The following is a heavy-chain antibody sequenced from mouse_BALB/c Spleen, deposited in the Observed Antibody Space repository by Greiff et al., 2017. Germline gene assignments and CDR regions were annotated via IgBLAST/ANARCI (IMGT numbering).Heavy chain of an antibody. D-gene: IGHD1-1*02. V-gene: IGHV1-80*01. J-gene: IGHJ4*01. Sequence: VQLQQSGAELVRPGSSVKISCKASGYAFSSYWMNWVKQRPGQGLEWIGQIYPGDGDTNYNGKFKGKATLTADKSSSTAYMQLSSLTSEDSAVYFCARKGVLWGAMDYWGQGTSVTVSS. CDR3: ARKGVLWGAMDY. CDR2: IYPGDGDT. CDR1: GYAFSSYW.